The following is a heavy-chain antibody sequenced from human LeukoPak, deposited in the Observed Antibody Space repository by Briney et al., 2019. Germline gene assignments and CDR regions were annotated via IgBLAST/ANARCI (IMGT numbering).Heavy chain of an antibody. CDR3: ARVTIFGVVIIDY. CDR1: GYTFTGYY. J-gene: IGHJ4*02. V-gene: IGHV1-2*06. CDR2: TNPISGGT. Sequence: ASVKVSCKASGYTFTGYYMHWVRQAPGQGLEWMGRTNPISGGTNYAQKFQGRVTMTRDTSISTAYMELSRLRSDDTAVYYCARVTIFGVVIIDYWGQGTLVTVSS. D-gene: IGHD3-3*01.